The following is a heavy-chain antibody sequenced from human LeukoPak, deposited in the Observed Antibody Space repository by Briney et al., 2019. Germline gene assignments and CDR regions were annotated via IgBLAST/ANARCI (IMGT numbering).Heavy chain of an antibody. Sequence: PSETLSLTCTVSGGSISSSSYYWGWIRQPPGKGLEWIGSIYYSGSTYYNPSLKSRVTISVDTSKNQFSLKLSSVTAADTAVYYCARHVGVRPWGYSGHGWLVTGYFDYWGQGTLVTVSS. V-gene: IGHV4-39*01. CDR3: ARHVGVRPWGYSGHGWLVTGYFDY. CDR2: IYYSGST. J-gene: IGHJ4*02. D-gene: IGHD5-12*01. CDR1: GGSISSSSYY.